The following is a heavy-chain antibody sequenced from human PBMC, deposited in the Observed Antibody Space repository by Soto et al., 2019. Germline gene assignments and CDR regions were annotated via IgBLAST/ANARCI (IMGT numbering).Heavy chain of an antibody. D-gene: IGHD2-2*01. CDR3: AKGPAIVFVPAAMNYYYGIDV. Sequence: QVQLVESGGGVVQPGRSLRLSCAASGFTFSSYGMHWVRQAPGKGLEWVAVISYAGSNKYYADSVKGRFTISRDNSKNSLYLQMNSLRAEDTAGYYCAKGPAIVFVPAAMNYYYGIDVRGQGTTVTVSS. CDR2: ISYAGSNK. J-gene: IGHJ6*02. V-gene: IGHV3-30*18. CDR1: GFTFSSYG.